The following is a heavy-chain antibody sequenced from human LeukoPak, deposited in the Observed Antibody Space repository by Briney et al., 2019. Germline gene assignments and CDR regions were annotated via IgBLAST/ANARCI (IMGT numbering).Heavy chain of an antibody. J-gene: IGHJ5*02. CDR1: GGSISSTSYY. D-gene: IGHD2-15*01. CDR2: FSASGNS. CDR3: ARDNRYCNGVYCSNWFDP. V-gene: IGHV4-61*02. Sequence: SETLSPTCTVSGGSISSTSYYWSWIRQPAGKGLEWIGRFSASGNSNYNPSLKSRLTISVDTSKNQFSLKLTSVTAADTAVYYCARDNRYCNGVYCSNWFDPWGQGTLVTVSS.